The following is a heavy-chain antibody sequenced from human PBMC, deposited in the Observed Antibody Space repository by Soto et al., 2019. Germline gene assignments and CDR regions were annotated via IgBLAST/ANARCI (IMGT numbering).Heavy chain of an antibody. J-gene: IGHJ6*03. CDR3: ARAKGSQEDDFWSGPQSTYYYMDV. Sequence: GGSLRLSCAASGFTFSSYWMSWVRQAPGKGLEWVANIKQDGSEKYYVDSVKGRFTISRDNAKNSLYLQMNSLRAEDTAVYYCARAKGSQEDDFWSGPQSTYYYMDVWGKGTTVTVSS. V-gene: IGHV3-7*02. D-gene: IGHD3-3*01. CDR2: IKQDGSEK. CDR1: GFTFSSYW.